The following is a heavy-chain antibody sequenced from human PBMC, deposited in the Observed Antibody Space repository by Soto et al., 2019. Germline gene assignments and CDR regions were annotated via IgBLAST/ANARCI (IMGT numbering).Heavy chain of an antibody. Sequence: PGLTMRLSCAASGFTCSSYAMRWVRQAQGKALDRVAVISYDGSNKYYADSVKGRFTISRDNSKNTLYLQMNSLRADDTGVYYGARDTGWNYCLFELWAEGTLVTV. CDR2: ISYDGSNK. V-gene: IGHV3-30-3*01. CDR1: GFTCSSYA. J-gene: IGHJ5*02. D-gene: IGHD1-7*01. CDR3: ARDTGWNYCLFEL.